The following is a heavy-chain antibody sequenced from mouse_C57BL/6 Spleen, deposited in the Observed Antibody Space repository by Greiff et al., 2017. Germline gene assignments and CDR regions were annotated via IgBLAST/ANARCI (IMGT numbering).Heavy chain of an antibody. CDR2: IYPGDGDT. CDR3: AREENYYGTFDY. Sequence: VMLVESGAELVKPGASVKISCKASGYAFSSYWMNWVKQRPGKGLEWIGQIYPGDGDTNYNGKFKGKATLTADKSSSTAYMQLSSLTSEDSAVYFCAREENYYGTFDYWGQGTTLTVSS. CDR1: GYAFSSYW. J-gene: IGHJ2*01. V-gene: IGHV1-80*01. D-gene: IGHD1-1*01.